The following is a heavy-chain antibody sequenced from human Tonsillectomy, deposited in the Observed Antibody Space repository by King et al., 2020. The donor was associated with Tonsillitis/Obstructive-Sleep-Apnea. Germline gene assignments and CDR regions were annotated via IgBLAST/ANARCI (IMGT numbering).Heavy chain of an antibody. J-gene: IGHJ4*02. Sequence: QLQESGPGLVKPSETLSLTCTVSGYSISSGYYWGWIRQPPGKGLEWIGSIYHSGSTYSNPSLESRITISVHTSKNQFSLKLSSVTAADTAVHYCARVDIGVVITLFDYWGQGTLVTVSS. CDR2: IYHSGST. CDR1: GYSISSGYY. V-gene: IGHV4-38-2*02. CDR3: ARVDIGVVITLFDY. D-gene: IGHD3-3*01.